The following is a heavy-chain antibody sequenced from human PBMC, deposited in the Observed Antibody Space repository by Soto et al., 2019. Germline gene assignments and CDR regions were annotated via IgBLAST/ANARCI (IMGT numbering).Heavy chain of an antibody. CDR3: ARDIVVVPAAGDYYYYGMEV. Sequence: SETLSLTCTDFGGSISIYYWSWIRQPAGKGLEWIGRIYTSGSTNYNPSLKSRVTMSVYTSKNQFSLKLSSVTAADTAVYYCARDIVVVPAAGDYYYYGMEVWGQGTTVKVSS. CDR2: IYTSGST. CDR1: GGSISIYY. D-gene: IGHD2-2*01. V-gene: IGHV4-4*07. J-gene: IGHJ6*02.